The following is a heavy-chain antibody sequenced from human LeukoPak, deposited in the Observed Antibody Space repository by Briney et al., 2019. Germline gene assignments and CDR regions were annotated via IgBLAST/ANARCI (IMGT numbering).Heavy chain of an antibody. V-gene: IGHV3-48*03. CDR1: GFTFSSYE. Sequence: GGSLRLSCAASGFTFSSYEMNWVRQAPGKGLEWVSYISSSGSTIYYADSVKGRFTISRDNAKNSLYLQMNSLRAEDTAVYYCTKTGGSGSYIPPYYFDYWGQGTLVTVSS. J-gene: IGHJ4*02. CDR2: ISSSGSTI. D-gene: IGHD3-10*01. CDR3: TKTGGSGSYIPPYYFDY.